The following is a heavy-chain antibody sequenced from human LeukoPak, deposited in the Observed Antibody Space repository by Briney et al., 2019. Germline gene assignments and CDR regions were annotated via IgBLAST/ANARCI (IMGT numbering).Heavy chain of an antibody. CDR1: GYTFTGYY. Sequence: SSVKVSCKASGYTFTGYYIHWVRQAPGQGLEWMGWIDPNSGGTNNAQKFQDRVTMTAEPSISTAYMEVRGLRSDDTAVFYCARAPAYSSSAILDFFHYWGQGTLVTVSS. J-gene: IGHJ4*02. CDR3: ARAPAYSSSAILDFFHY. CDR2: IDPNSGGT. D-gene: IGHD6-6*01. V-gene: IGHV1-2*02.